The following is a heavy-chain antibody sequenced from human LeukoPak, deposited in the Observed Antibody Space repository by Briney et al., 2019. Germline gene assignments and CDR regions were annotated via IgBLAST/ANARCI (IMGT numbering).Heavy chain of an antibody. D-gene: IGHD2-15*01. Sequence: PGGSLRLSCAASGFTFSDYYMSWIRQAPGKGLEWVSYISSSGSTIYYADSVKGRFTISRDNAKNSLYLQMNSLRAEDTAVYYCASSVCSGGSCYPLLDYWGQGTLVTVSS. CDR3: ASSVCSGGSCYPLLDY. CDR2: ISSSGSTI. CDR1: GFTFSDYY. V-gene: IGHV3-11*04. J-gene: IGHJ4*02.